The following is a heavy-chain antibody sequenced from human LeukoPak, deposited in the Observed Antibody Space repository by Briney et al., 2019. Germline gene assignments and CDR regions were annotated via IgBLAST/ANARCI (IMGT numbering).Heavy chain of an antibody. CDR1: GGTFSSYA. CDR2: IIPIFGTA. CDR3: ARKAMYRGALRDYFDY. D-gene: IGHD3-10*01. Sequence: SVKVSCKASGGTFSSYAISWVRQAPGQGLEWMGGIIPIFGTANYAQKFQGRVTITADKSTSTAYMELSSLRSEDTAVYYCARKAMYRGALRDYFDYWGQGTLVTVSS. V-gene: IGHV1-69*06. J-gene: IGHJ4*02.